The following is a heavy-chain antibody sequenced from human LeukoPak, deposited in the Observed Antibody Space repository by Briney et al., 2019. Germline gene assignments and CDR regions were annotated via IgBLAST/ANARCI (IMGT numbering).Heavy chain of an antibody. V-gene: IGHV4-39*01. D-gene: IGHD5-24*01. CDR1: GGSISSSSYY. CDR3: ARPSPLEAFDY. J-gene: IGHJ4*02. Sequence: SETLSLTCTVSGGSISSSSYYWGWNRQPPGKGLEWIVSIYYSGSTYYNPSLKSRITICVNTNKKQFSLKLSHMAAADTAVYYCARPSPLEAFDYCGQGTLVTVSS. CDR2: IYYSGST.